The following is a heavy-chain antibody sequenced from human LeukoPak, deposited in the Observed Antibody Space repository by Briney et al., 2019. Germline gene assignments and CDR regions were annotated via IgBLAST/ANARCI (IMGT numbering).Heavy chain of an antibody. J-gene: IGHJ4*02. D-gene: IGHD3-16*02. V-gene: IGHV4-34*01. Sequence: SETLSLTCAVYGGSFSGYYWSWIRQPPGKGLEWIGEINHSGSTNYNPSLKSRVTISVDTSKNQFSLKLSSVTAADTAVYYCARERAPGPITFGGVIVMYFDYWGQGTLVTVSS. CDR1: GGSFSGYY. CDR2: INHSGST. CDR3: ARERAPGPITFGGVIVMYFDY.